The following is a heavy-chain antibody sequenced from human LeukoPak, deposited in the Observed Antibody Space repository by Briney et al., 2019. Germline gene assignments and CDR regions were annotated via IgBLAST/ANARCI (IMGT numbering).Heavy chain of an antibody. CDR3: ARATYGSGSYYKD. CDR1: GFAFSSYE. V-gene: IGHV3-48*03. Sequence: GGSLRLSCTASGFAFSSYEMNWVRQAPGKGLEWVSYISSSGSTIYYADSVKGRFTISRDNAMNSLYLQMNSLRAEDTAVYYCARATYGSGSYYKDWGQGTLVTVSS. CDR2: ISSSGSTI. J-gene: IGHJ4*02. D-gene: IGHD3-10*01.